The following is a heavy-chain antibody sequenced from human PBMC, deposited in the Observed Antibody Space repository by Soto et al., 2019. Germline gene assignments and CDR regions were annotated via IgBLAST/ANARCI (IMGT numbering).Heavy chain of an antibody. CDR2: VSYNGRKE. D-gene: IGHD2-2*01. V-gene: IGHV3-30*18. CDR3: AKDCLRGRVPAALSFDY. J-gene: IGHJ4*02. CDR1: GFTFSNYG. Sequence: HPGGSLRLACVASGFTFSNYGMHWVRQAPGKGLGWVALVSYNGRKEYNADSVKGRFSISRDNSKNTLYVQMNTLRDEDKPVYYCAKDCLRGRVPAALSFDYWGRGTLVTVSS.